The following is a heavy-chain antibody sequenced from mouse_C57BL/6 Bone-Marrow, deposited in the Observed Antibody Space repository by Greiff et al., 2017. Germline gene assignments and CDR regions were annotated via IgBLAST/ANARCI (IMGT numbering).Heavy chain of an antibody. CDR3: ARDCKAGIPAWYFDV. CDR1: GFTFSDYY. V-gene: IGHV5-16*01. D-gene: IGHD1-1*01. CDR2: INYDGSST. Sequence: EVQLVESEGGLVQPGSSMKLSCTASGFTFSDYYMAWVRQVPEKGLEWVANINYDGSSTYYLDSLKSRFIISRDNAKNILYLQMSSLKSEDTATYYCARDCKAGIPAWYFDVWGTGTTVTVSS. J-gene: IGHJ1*03.